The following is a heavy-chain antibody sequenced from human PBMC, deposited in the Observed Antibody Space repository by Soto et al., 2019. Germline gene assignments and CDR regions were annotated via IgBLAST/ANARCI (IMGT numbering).Heavy chain of an antibody. D-gene: IGHD4-17*01. CDR3: ARDRYGDYDGMDV. V-gene: IGHV4-59*12. CDR1: GGSISNYY. J-gene: IGHJ6*02. Sequence: PSETLSLTCTVSGGSISNYYCSWIRQTPGKGLEYIGFIYNSGTTNYHPSLKSRVTISIDTSKNQFSLKLSSVTAADTAVYYCARDRYGDYDGMDVWGQGTTVTVSS. CDR2: IYNSGTT.